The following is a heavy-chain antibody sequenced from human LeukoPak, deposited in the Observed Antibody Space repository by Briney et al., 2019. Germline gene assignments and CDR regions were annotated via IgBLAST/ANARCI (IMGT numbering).Heavy chain of an antibody. CDR3: ARDGGWDGYTSEYFDY. J-gene: IGHJ4*02. CDR2: TYYRSKWYN. Sequence: SQTLSLTCAISGDSVSSNSAAWNWVRQSPSRGLEWLGRTYYRSKWYNDYAVSVKSRITINPDTSKNQFSLQLNSVTPEDTAVYYCARDGGWDGYTSEYFDYWGQGTLVTVSS. D-gene: IGHD5-24*01. CDR1: GDSVSSNSAA. V-gene: IGHV6-1*01.